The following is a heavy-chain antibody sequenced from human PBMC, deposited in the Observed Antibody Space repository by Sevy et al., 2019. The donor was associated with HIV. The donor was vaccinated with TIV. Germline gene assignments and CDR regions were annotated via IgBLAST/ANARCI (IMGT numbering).Heavy chain of an antibody. V-gene: IGHV3-30-3*01. CDR1: GFTFSNYA. J-gene: IGHJ6*02. D-gene: IGHD1-26*01. CDR3: ARDLEVYGGWEQTSQGMDV. CDR2: ISYGGSNK. Sequence: GGYLRLSCAASGFTFSNYAMHWVRQAPGKGLERVAVISYGGSNKYYADSVRGRFTVSRDSSKNTLYLQMNSLRPEDTAVYYCARDLEVYGGWEQTSQGMDVWGQGTTVTVSS.